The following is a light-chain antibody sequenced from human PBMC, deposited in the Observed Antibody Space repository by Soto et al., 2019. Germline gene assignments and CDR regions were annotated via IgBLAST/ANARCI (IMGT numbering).Light chain of an antibody. V-gene: IGKV1-12*01. Sequence: DIQMTQSPSSVSASIGDRVTISFRASQSIYKWLVWYQQKPGKAPKLLIYAASSLQSGVPSRFSGSGYGPDFTLTISSLQPEDFATYYCQQADSFPLSFCGGSKVEI. CDR3: QQADSFPLS. CDR2: AAS. CDR1: QSIYKW. J-gene: IGKJ4*02.